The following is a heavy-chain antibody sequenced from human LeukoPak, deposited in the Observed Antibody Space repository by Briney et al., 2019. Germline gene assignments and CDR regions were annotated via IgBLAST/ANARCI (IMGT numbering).Heavy chain of an antibody. CDR1: GDSINNYY. V-gene: IGHV4-59*01. CDR3: ARDSRGGGPDFDY. D-gene: IGHD3-16*01. CDR2: IHYSGTT. Sequence: PSETLSLTCTVSGDSINNYYWAWIRQPPGKGLEWIGYIHYSGTTYYNPSLKSRVTISVDSSRTQFSLKLSSMTAADTAVYYCARDSRGGGPDFDYWGQGTLVTVSS. J-gene: IGHJ4*02.